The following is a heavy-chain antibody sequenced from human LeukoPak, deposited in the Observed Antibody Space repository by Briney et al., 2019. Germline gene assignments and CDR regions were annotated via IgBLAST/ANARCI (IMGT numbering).Heavy chain of an antibody. CDR2: IRGSGVNT. D-gene: IGHD4-17*01. CDR1: GFSFSAYA. CDR3: ARDPNGDYIGAFDM. J-gene: IGHJ3*02. V-gene: IGHV3-23*01. Sequence: LPGGSLRLSCTASGFSFSAYAMMWVRQAPGKGPEWVSAIRGSGVNTYYADSVKGRFTISRDNSKYTLFLQMNSLRAEDTAVYYCARDPNGDYIGAFDMWGPGTMVTVSS.